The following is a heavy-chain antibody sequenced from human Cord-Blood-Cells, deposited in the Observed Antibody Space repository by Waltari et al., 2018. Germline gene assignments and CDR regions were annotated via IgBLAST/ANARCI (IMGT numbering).Heavy chain of an antibody. CDR2: INHSGST. J-gene: IGHJ4*02. CDR1: GGSFSGYY. V-gene: IGHV4-34*01. D-gene: IGHD3-22*01. Sequence: QVQLQQWGAGLLKPSETLSLTCAVYGGSFSGYYWSWIRQPPGKGLVWMGEINHSGSTNYNPSLKSGVTIAVDTSKNQFSLKLSSVTAADTAVYYCARGAYDSSGYYPEFDYWGQGTLVTVSS. CDR3: ARGAYDSSGYYPEFDY.